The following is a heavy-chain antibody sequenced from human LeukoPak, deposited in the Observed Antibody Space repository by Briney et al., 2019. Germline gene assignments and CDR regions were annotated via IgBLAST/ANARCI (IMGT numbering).Heavy chain of an antibody. CDR3: ARHTSYYYGSGSRNYYYYYMDV. CDR2: IYYSGST. J-gene: IGHJ6*03. Sequence: KPSETLSLTCTVSGGSISSSSYYWGWIRQPPGKGLEWIRSIYYSGSTYYNPSLKSRVTISVDTSKNQFSLKLSSVTAADTAVYYCARHTSYYYGSGSRNYYYYYMDVWGKGTTVTVSS. CDR1: GGSISSSSYY. V-gene: IGHV4-39*01. D-gene: IGHD3-10*01.